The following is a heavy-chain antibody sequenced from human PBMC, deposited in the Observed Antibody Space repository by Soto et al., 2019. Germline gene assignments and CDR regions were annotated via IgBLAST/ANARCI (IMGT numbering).Heavy chain of an antibody. CDR1: GYTLTEIS. J-gene: IGHJ4*02. CDR2: FDPEDGET. Sequence: GASVKVSCKVSGYTLTEISMCWVRQAPGKGLEWMGGFDPEDGETIYAQKFQGRVTMTEDTSTDTAYMELSSLRSEDTAVYYCATPGLLWSGSLAPIDYWGQGTLVSVSS. D-gene: IGHD3-3*01. CDR3: ATPGLLWSGSLAPIDY. V-gene: IGHV1-24*01.